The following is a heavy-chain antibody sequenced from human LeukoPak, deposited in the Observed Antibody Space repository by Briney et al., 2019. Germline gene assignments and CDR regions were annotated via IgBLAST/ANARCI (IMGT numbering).Heavy chain of an antibody. CDR3: ARHTIMGATNRPFDY. CDR2: IYPGDSDT. D-gene: IGHD1-26*01. Sequence: GESLKISCKGSGYSFTSYWIGWVRQMPGKGLEWMGIIYPGDSDTRYSSSFQGQVTISADKSISTAYLQWSSLKASDTAMYYCARHTIMGATNRPFDYWGQGTLVTVSS. J-gene: IGHJ4*02. V-gene: IGHV5-51*01. CDR1: GYSFTSYW.